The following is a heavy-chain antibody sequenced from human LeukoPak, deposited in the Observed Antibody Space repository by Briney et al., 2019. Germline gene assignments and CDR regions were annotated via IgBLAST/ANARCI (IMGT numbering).Heavy chain of an antibody. D-gene: IGHD2-8*01. CDR3: ARLGSLRKYYFDY. V-gene: IGHV4-34*01. CDR1: GGSFSGYY. CDR2: INHSGST. J-gene: IGHJ4*02. Sequence: SETLSLTCAVYGGSFSGYYWSWIRQPPGKGLEWIGEINHSGSTNYNPSLKSRVTISVDTSKNQFSLKLSSVTAADTAVYYCARLGSLRKYYFDYWGQGTLVTVSS.